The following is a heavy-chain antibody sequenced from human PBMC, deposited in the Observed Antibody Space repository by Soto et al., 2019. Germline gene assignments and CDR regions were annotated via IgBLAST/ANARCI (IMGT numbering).Heavy chain of an antibody. J-gene: IGHJ4*02. Sequence: SETLSLTCAVSGGSISSSSYYWGWIRQPPGKGLEWTGSFYYSGSTYYNPSLKSRVTISVDTSKNQFSLKLSSVTAADTAVYYCARDNYSSSWYYFDYWGQGTLVTVSS. CDR3: ARDNYSSSWYYFDY. CDR2: FYYSGST. V-gene: IGHV4-39*07. CDR1: GGSISSSSYY. D-gene: IGHD6-13*01.